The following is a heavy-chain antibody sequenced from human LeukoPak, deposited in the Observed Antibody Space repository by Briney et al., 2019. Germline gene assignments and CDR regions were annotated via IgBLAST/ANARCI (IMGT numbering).Heavy chain of an antibody. D-gene: IGHD6-6*01. J-gene: IGHJ4*02. Sequence: KPSETLSLTCAVYGGSFSGYYWSWIRQPPGKGLEWIGEINHSGSTNYNPSLKSRVTISVDTSKNQFSLKLSSVTAADTAVYYCARAPSIAARWGGIVFDYWGQGTLVTVSS. CDR3: ARAPSIAARWGGIVFDY. V-gene: IGHV4-34*01. CDR2: INHSGST. CDR1: GGSFSGYY.